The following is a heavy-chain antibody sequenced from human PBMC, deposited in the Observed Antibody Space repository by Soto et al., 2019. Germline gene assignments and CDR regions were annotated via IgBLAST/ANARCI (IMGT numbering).Heavy chain of an antibody. D-gene: IGHD6-19*01. CDR1: GGTFSSYA. J-gene: IGHJ6*02. Sequence: RASVKVSCKASGGTFSSYAISWVRQAPGQGLEWMGGIIPIFGTANYAQKFQGRVTITADESTSTAYMELSSLRSEDTAVYYCARDLIAVAGVGHGMDVWGQGTTVTVSS. V-gene: IGHV1-69*13. CDR2: IIPIFGTA. CDR3: ARDLIAVAGVGHGMDV.